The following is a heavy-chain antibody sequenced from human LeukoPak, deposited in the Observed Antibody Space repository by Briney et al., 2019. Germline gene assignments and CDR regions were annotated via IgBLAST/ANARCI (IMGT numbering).Heavy chain of an antibody. CDR1: GFTFSSYE. CDR2: ISSSGSTI. Sequence: GGSLRLSCAASGFTFSSYEMNWVRQAPGKGLEWVSYISSSGSTIYYADSVKGRFTISRDNAKNSLYLQMISLRAEDTAVYYCAQLGITMIGGVWGKGTTVTISS. CDR3: AQLGITMIGGV. D-gene: IGHD3-10*02. V-gene: IGHV3-48*03. J-gene: IGHJ6*04.